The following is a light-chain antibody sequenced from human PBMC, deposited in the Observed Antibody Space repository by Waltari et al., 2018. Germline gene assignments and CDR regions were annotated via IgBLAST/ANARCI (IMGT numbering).Light chain of an antibody. J-gene: IGLJ3*02. V-gene: IGLV6-57*03. CDR3: QSYDSNNPWV. Sequence: NFMLAQPHSVSESPGKTVTVSCTRSSGSIARNYVQLHQQRPGSAPTTVIYGDDQRPSGVPDRFSGSIDSSSNSASLSISGLKTEDEADYYCQSYDSNNPWVFGGGTKLTVL. CDR1: SGSIARNY. CDR2: GDD.